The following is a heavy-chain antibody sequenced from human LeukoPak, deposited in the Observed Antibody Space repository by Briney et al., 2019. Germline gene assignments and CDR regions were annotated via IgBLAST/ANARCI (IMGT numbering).Heavy chain of an antibody. CDR2: VYSGGNI. V-gene: IGHV3-66*01. Sequence: GGSLRLSCVVSGFTVSNNFMTWVRQAPGKGLEWVSLVYSGGNIYYADSVKGRFTISRDGSKNTLYLQMNSLRAEDTAVYYCARDPGAAAGNLWSWGQGTLVTVSS. D-gene: IGHD6-13*01. CDR3: ARDPGAAAGNLWS. J-gene: IGHJ5*02. CDR1: GFTVSNNF.